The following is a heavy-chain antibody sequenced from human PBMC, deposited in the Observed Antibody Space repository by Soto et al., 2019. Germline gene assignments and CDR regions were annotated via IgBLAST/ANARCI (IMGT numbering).Heavy chain of an antibody. D-gene: IGHD2-15*01. Sequence: ASVMVSCNASGYTFPSYYMHWVRQAPGQGLEWMGIINPSGGSTSYAQKFQGRVTMTRDTSTSTVYMELSSLRSEDMAVYYCARVVTVEYWFDPWGQGTLVTVSS. J-gene: IGHJ5*02. CDR2: INPSGGST. CDR1: GYTFPSYY. CDR3: ARVVTVEYWFDP. V-gene: IGHV1-46*03.